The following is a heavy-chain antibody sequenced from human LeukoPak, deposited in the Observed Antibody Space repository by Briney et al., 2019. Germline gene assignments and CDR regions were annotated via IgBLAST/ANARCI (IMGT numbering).Heavy chain of an antibody. CDR2: IYYSGST. J-gene: IGHJ4*02. D-gene: IGHD2-2*01. CDR3: ARSGIPAAMDY. V-gene: IGHV4-59*08. CDR1: GGSFSGYY. Sequence: PSETLSLTCAVYGGSFSGYYWSWIRQPPGKGLEWIGYIYYSGSTNYNPSLKSRVTISVDTSKNQFSLKLSSVTAADTAVYYCARSGIPAAMDYWGQGTLVTVSS.